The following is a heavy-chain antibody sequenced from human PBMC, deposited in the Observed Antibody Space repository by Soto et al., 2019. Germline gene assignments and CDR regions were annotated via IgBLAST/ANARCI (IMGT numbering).Heavy chain of an antibody. CDR3: SRHSVLAAASEY. V-gene: IGHV4-39*01. CDR1: CDSMRSSNHY. CDR2: IYYSGTT. Sequence: SETRSLTCTVSCDSMRSSNHYCGFIRQPPGKVRAWIATIYYSGTTYYNPSIKIRVTISVDTSKNQCSLKLTSVTAADTAHYYCSRHSVLAAASEYWFQGAVVT. J-gene: IGHJ4*02. D-gene: IGHD6-13*01.